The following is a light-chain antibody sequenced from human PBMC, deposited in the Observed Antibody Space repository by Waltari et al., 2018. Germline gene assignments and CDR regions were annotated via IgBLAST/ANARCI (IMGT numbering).Light chain of an antibody. J-gene: IGLJ3*02. CDR1: SSNIGAGYD. CDR2: GNS. CDR3: QSYDSSLSGWV. Sequence: QSVLTQPASVSGAPGQRVPISCTGSSSNIGAGYDVNWYQQLPGTAPKLLFYGNSNRPSGVPDRFSGSKSGTSASLAITGLQAEDEADYYGQSYDSSLSGWVFGGGTKLTVL. V-gene: IGLV1-40*01.